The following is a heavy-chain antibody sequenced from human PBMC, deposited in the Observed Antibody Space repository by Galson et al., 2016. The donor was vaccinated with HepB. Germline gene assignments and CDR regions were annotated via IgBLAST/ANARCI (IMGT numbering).Heavy chain of an antibody. CDR3: ARVDGYDFWSDYCSFDF. Sequence: SETLSLTCAVSGASIDSTYWWSWVRQPPGKGLEWIGEIFQSGKTNHNPSLKSRVTMSIDKSKNQFSLKLTSVTAADTAVYFCARVDGYDFWSDYCSFDFWGQGTLVIVSS. D-gene: IGHD3-3*01. CDR1: GASIDSTYW. CDR2: IFQSGKT. V-gene: IGHV4-4*02. J-gene: IGHJ4*02.